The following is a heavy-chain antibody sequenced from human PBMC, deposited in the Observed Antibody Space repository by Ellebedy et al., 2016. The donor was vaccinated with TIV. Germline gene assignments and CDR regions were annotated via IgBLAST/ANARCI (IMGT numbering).Heavy chain of an antibody. Sequence: GESLKISCAGSGFIFSGYHMNWVRQAPGKGLEWVASIKPDGNQKYYMDSVRGRFTISRDNARNSVYLQMNSLRDEDTAVYFCARGDIAVASPPIWGQGTMVTVSS. CDR2: IKPDGNQK. D-gene: IGHD6-19*01. CDR1: GFIFSGYH. CDR3: ARGDIAVASPPI. J-gene: IGHJ3*02. V-gene: IGHV3-7*01.